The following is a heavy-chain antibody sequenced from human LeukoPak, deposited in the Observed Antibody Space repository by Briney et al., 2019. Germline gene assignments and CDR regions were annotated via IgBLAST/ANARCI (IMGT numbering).Heavy chain of an antibody. CDR3: AGSPYYYDSSCYYYESYFDY. V-gene: IGHV4-4*07. J-gene: IGHJ4*02. D-gene: IGHD3-22*01. Sequence: SETLSLTCTVSGGPLSSYYGTWIPQPAGKGLEWIGRIYTSGSTNYNPSLKSRVTMSLDTSKNQFSLKLSSVTAADTAVYYCAGSPYYYDSSCYYYESYFDYWGQGTLVTVSS. CDR2: IYTSGST. CDR1: GGPLSSYY.